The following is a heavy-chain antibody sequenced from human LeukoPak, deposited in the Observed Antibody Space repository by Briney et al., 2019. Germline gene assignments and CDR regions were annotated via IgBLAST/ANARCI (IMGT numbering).Heavy chain of an antibody. CDR2: ISWNSGSI. CDR1: GFTFDDYA. D-gene: IGHD1-14*01. J-gene: IGHJ3*02. CDR3: AKSSSPRSDFRTGAFDI. V-gene: IGHV3-9*01. Sequence: GRSLRLSCAASGFTFDDYAMHWVRRALGKGLEWVSGISWNSGSIGYGDSVKGRFTISRDNARNSLYLQMSSLRAEDTALYYCAKSSSPRSDFRTGAFDIWGQGTMVTVSS.